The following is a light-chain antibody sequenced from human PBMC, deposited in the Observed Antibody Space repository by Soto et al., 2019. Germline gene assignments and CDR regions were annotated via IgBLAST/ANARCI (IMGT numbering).Light chain of an antibody. J-gene: IGLJ1*01. CDR3: CSYTSRSTYV. CDR1: SSDVGAYNY. Sequence: SVLTQPASVSGSPGQSITISCTGTSSDVGAYNYVSWYQQHPGKAPKLMIYDVSNRPSGVSDRLFGSKSGNTASLSISGLQAEDEADYYCCSYTSRSTYVFGTGTKVTVL. CDR2: DVS. V-gene: IGLV2-14*01.